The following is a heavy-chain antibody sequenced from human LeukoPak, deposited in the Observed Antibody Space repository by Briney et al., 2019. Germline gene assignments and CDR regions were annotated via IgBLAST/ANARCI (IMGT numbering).Heavy chain of an antibody. V-gene: IGHV1-69*04. Sequence: ASVKVSCKASGGTFSSYAISWVRQAPGQGLEWMGRIIPILGIANYAQKFQGRVTITAGKSTSTAYMELSSLRSEDTAVYYCARGIEIVVVPAAPDYGMDVWGQGTTVTVSS. CDR2: IIPILGIA. D-gene: IGHD2-2*01. CDR1: GGTFSSYA. CDR3: ARGIEIVVVPAAPDYGMDV. J-gene: IGHJ6*02.